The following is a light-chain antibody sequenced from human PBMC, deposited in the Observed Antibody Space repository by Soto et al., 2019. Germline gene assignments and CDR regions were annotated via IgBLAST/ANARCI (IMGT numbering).Light chain of an antibody. V-gene: IGKV4-1*01. CDR3: QQYYSPGT. Sequence: DIVMTQSPDSLAVSLGERATINCKSSQSVLYSSNNKNYLAWYQQKPGQPPKLLIYWASTRESGVPDRFSGSGSGTDFTHTISSLQAEDVAVYYCQQYYSPGTFGGGTKVEIK. CDR2: WAS. J-gene: IGKJ4*01. CDR1: QSVLYSSNNKNY.